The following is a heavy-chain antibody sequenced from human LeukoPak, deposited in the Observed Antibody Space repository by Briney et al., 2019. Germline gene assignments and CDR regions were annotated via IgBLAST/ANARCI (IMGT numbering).Heavy chain of an antibody. CDR3: ARYSSSFPYFDY. D-gene: IGHD6-6*01. Sequence: GGSLRLSCVGSGFIFSNAWMSWVRQAPGKGLEWFSYISNSGYNIYYADSVKGRFTISRDSAKNSLFLQMNSLRAEDTAVYYCARYSSSFPYFDYWGQGTLVTVSS. CDR1: GFIFSNAW. V-gene: IGHV3-48*03. CDR2: ISNSGYNI. J-gene: IGHJ4*02.